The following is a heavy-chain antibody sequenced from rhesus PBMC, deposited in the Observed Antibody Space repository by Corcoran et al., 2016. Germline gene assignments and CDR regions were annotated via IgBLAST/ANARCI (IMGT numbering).Heavy chain of an antibody. CDR2: NNTGGGST. D-gene: IGHD6-25*01. V-gene: IGHV3S25*01. CDR3: AKARIAAALDY. Sequence: EVQLVESGGGLVQPGGSLRLSCAASGFTFSSYYMSWVRQAPGKGLEWMSANNTGGGSTYYADSVKGRFTISRDNSKNTRSLQMNSLRAEDTAVYYCAKARIAAALDYWGQGVLVTVSS. J-gene: IGHJ4*01. CDR1: GFTFSSYY.